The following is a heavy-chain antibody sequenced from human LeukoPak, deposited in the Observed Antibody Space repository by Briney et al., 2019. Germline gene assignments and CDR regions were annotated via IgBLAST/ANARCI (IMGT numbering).Heavy chain of an antibody. V-gene: IGHV3-33*01. CDR2: IWFEGSNK. Sequence: XXVWVAVIWFEGSNKYYGDSVEGRFTISRDNSKDTLHLQMDSLRVEDTAVYFCARAVGPFDYWGPGTLVTVSP. CDR3: ARAVGPFDY. J-gene: IGHJ4*02.